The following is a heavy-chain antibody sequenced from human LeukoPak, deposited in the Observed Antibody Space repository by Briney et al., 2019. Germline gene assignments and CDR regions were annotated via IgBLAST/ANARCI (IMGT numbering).Heavy chain of an antibody. D-gene: IGHD3-3*01. Sequence: ASVKVSCKASGGTFSSYAISWVRPAPGQGLEWMGRIIPILGIANYAQKFQGRVTITADKSTSTAYMELSSLRSEDTAVYYCARSELAYDFWSGYSAGLDYWGQGTLVTVSS. J-gene: IGHJ4*02. CDR3: ARSELAYDFWSGYSAGLDY. V-gene: IGHV1-69*04. CDR1: GGTFSSYA. CDR2: IIPILGIA.